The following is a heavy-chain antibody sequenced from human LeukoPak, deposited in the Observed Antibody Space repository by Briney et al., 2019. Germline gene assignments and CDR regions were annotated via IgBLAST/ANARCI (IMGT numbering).Heavy chain of an antibody. Sequence: SETLSLTCTVSGGSISSYYWSWIRQPPGKGLEWIGYIYYSGSTNYNPSLKSRVTISVDTSKNQFSLKLSSVTAADTAVYYCARHFVPFRGANYYYGMDVWGQGTTVTVSS. CDR1: GGSISSYY. CDR3: ARHFVPFRGANYYYGMDV. CDR2: IYYSGST. D-gene: IGHD3-10*01. V-gene: IGHV4-59*08. J-gene: IGHJ6*02.